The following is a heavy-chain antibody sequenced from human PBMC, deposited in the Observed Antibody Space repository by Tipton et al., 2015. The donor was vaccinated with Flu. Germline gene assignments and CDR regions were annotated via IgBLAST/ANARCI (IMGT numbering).Heavy chain of an antibody. CDR1: GGSFSGYY. Sequence: TLSLTYAVYGGSFSGYYWSWIRQPPGKGLEWIGEINHSGSTNYNPSLKSRVTISVDTSKNQFSLKLSSVTAADTAVYYCARRLRRWLQLPYYFDYWGQGTLVTVSS. V-gene: IGHV4-34*01. D-gene: IGHD5-24*01. J-gene: IGHJ4*02. CDR3: ARRLRRWLQLPYYFDY. CDR2: INHSGST.